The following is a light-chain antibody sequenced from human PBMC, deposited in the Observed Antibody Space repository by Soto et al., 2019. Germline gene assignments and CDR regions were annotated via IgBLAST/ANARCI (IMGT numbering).Light chain of an antibody. CDR3: HQFCSYSLN. CDR2: DAS. Sequence: EFVVAQAPGTLSLSPGERATLSCRASQTVRNNYLAWYHQKPGQPPTLLIYDASSRSTGIPYRFSGGGSGTDFTLTISRLQPEDFGAYYCHQFCSYSLNFXGGTKADI. CDR1: QTVRNNY. V-gene: IGKV3-20*01. J-gene: IGKJ4*01.